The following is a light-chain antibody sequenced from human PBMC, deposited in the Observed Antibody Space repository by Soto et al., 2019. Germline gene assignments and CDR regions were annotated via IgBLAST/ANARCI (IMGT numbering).Light chain of an antibody. V-gene: IGLV2-14*01. J-gene: IGLJ1*01. CDR2: DVS. CDR1: SSDVGAYNY. CDR3: SSYPSATTYV. Sequence: QSALTQPASMSGSPGQSMTISCAGTSSDVGAYNYASWYQQYPGEAPKVIIYDVSHRPAGVSNRFSGSKSGNTASLTISGLQTQDEADYYCSSYPSATTYVFGTGTKLTVL.